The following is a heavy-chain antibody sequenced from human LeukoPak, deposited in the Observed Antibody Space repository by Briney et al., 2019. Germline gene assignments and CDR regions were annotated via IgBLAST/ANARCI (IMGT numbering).Heavy chain of an antibody. V-gene: IGHV3-74*01. D-gene: IGHD3-22*01. CDR2: INSDGSFT. J-gene: IGHJ4*02. CDR3: ARDPNYDSSGYPFDY. Sequence: GGSLRLSCAASGFTFSRYWMHWVRQAPGKGLVWVSRINSDGSFTTYADSVEGRFTISRDNAKNTLYLQMDSLRADDTAVYYCARDPNYDSSGYPFDYWGQGTLVTVSS. CDR1: GFTFSRYW.